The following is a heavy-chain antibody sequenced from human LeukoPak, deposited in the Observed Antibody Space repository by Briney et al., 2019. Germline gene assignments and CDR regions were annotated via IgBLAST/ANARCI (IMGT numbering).Heavy chain of an antibody. CDR2: INPNSGGP. V-gene: IGHV1-2*02. J-gene: IGHJ6*03. CDR3: ARDLREYSSGYYPHYYYYYMDV. Sequence: ASVKVSCKASGYTFTGYYMHWVRHAPGQGLEWMGWINPNSGGPNYTQKFQGRVTMIRDTSISTAYMEPSRLRSDDTAVYYCARDLREYSSGYYPHYYYYYMDVWGKGTTVTISS. D-gene: IGHD3-22*01. CDR1: GYTFTGYY.